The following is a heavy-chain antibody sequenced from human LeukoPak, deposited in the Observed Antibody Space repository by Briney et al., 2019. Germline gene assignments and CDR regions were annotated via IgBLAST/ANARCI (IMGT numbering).Heavy chain of an antibody. D-gene: IGHD3-22*01. J-gene: IGHJ4*02. CDR1: GFTFSSYW. V-gene: IGHV3-23*01. CDR3: AKGYYDSSGYYSFDY. Sequence: GGSLRLSCAASGFTFSSYWMIWVRQAPGKGLEWVSAISSTGGTTYYADSVKGRFTISRDTSKNTLYLQMNSLRAEDTAVYYCAKGYYDSSGYYSFDYWGQGTLVTVSS. CDR2: ISSTGGTT.